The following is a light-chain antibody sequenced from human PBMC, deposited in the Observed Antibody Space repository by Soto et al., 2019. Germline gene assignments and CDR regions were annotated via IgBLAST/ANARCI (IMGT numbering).Light chain of an antibody. Sequence: IQMTQSPSSMYGSVGDRVAITCQASQGIRKDLGWYQVKPGKAPKLLIYAASTLQSGVPSRFSGTGSGTEFTLTIGSLQPEDFATYYCLQHNSYPPPFGQGTRLAI. CDR3: LQHNSYPPP. CDR1: QGIRKD. CDR2: AAS. J-gene: IGKJ5*01. V-gene: IGKV1-17*01.